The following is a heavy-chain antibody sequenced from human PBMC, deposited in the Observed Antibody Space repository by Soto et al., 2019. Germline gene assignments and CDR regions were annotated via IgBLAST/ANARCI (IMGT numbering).Heavy chain of an antibody. J-gene: IGHJ6*02. V-gene: IGHV4-34*01. D-gene: IGHD5-12*01. CDR2: INHSGST. CDR1: GGSFSGYY. CDR3: ARRSGGYDRLYYYGMDV. Sequence: SETLSLTCAVYGGSFSGYYWSWIRQPPGKGLEWIGEINHSGSTNYNPSLKSRVTISVDTSKNQFSLKLSSVTAADTAVYYCARRSGGYDRLYYYGMDVWGQGTTVTVSS.